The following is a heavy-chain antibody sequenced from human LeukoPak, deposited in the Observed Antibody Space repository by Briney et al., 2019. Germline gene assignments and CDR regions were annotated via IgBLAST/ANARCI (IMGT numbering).Heavy chain of an antibody. CDR3: ASIQFSRIAIFGPPPDF. V-gene: IGHV3-48*03. CDR2: ISSSGDNI. J-gene: IGHJ6*04. CDR1: GFTFSSYA. D-gene: IGHD3-3*01. Sequence: GGSLRLSCAASGFTFSSYAMSWVRQAPGKGLEWVSSISSSGDNIYYADSMKGRFTISRDNAQNSLFLQMDSLRAEDTAVYYCASIQFSRIAIFGPPPDFWGIGTTVTVSS.